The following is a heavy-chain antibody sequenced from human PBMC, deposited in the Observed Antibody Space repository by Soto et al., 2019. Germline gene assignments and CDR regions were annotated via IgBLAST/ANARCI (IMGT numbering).Heavy chain of an antibody. CDR2: TYYSGST. J-gene: IGHJ5*02. CDR1: GGSISSCGCY. V-gene: IGHV4-31*03. Sequence: QVQLQESGPGLVKPSQTLSLTCPVSGGSISSCGCYWSWIRQHPGKGLEWIGYTYYSGSTYYNPSLKSRVTIPVDTAKNNSSLKLRPVAAADTAVYYCAREAISAVQGSIDLENDWFDPWGQGTLVTVSS. D-gene: IGHD3-10*01. CDR3: AREAISAVQGSIDLENDWFDP.